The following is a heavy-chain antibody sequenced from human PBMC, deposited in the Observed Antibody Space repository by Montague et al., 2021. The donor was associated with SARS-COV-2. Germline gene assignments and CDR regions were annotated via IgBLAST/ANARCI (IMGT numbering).Heavy chain of an antibody. V-gene: IGHV4-59*13. CDR1: GGSISSYY. Sequence: SETLSLTCTVSGGSISSYYWRWIRQHPGKGLEWIGHIDYSGSTNYNPSLKSRVTISVDTSKNQFSLKLSSVTAAATAVYYCARAPYSSSGFFYYYYGIDVWGQGTTVTVSS. D-gene: IGHD6-6*01. CDR2: IDYSGST. J-gene: IGHJ6*02. CDR3: ARAPYSSSGFFYYYYGIDV.